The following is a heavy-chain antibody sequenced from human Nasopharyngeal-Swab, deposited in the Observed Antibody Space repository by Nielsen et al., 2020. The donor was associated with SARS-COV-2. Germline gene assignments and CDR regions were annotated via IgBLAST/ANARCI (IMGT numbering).Heavy chain of an antibody. CDR2: INHSGST. CDR3: ARVLVSLTGDLDS. Sequence: SETLSLTSAVYGGSFSGYYWNWIRQAPGKGLEWIGEINHSGSTNYNPSLKSRVTISVDPSKNQFSLKLHSVTAADTAVYYCARVLVSLTGDLDSWGRGTPVTVSS. CDR1: GGSFSGYY. V-gene: IGHV4-34*01. D-gene: IGHD3-10*01. J-gene: IGHJ4*02.